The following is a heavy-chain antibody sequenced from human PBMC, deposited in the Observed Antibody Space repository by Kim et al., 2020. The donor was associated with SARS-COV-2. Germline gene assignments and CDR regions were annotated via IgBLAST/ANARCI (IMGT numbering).Heavy chain of an antibody. Sequence: GGSLRLSCTASGFTFSNYGMGWVRQAPGKGLEWVAFIKEDGSAKSYVDSVKGRFTISKDNAKSSVYLQMDSLRVEDTALYFCTRDPWWGDFDFWGHGTMVIVS. D-gene: IGHD2-15*01. CDR1: GFTFSNYG. V-gene: IGHV3-7*01. J-gene: IGHJ3*01. CDR2: IKEDGSAK. CDR3: TRDPWWGDFDF.